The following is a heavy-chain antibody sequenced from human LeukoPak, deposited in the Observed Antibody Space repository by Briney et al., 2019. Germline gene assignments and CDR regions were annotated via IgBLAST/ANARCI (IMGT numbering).Heavy chain of an antibody. CDR1: GFTFSSYE. Sequence: GGSLRLSCAASGFTFSSYEMNWVRQAPGKGLEWVSYISSSGSTIYYADSVKGRFTISRDNAKNSLYLQMNSLRAEDTAVYYCARDPLERLYKFDYWGQGTLVTVSS. CDR2: ISSSGSTI. D-gene: IGHD1-1*01. J-gene: IGHJ4*02. CDR3: ARDPLERLYKFDY. V-gene: IGHV3-48*03.